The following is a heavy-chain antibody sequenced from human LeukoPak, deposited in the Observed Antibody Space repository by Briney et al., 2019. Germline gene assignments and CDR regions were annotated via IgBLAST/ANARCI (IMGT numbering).Heavy chain of an antibody. V-gene: IGHV4-34*01. Sequence: PSETLSLTCAVYGGSFSGYYWSWIRQPPGKGLEWIGEINHSGSTNYNPSLKSRVTISVDTSKNQFSLKLSSVTAADTAVYYCARDTGYYDSSGYYYYWGQGTLVTVSS. CDR1: GGSFSGYY. J-gene: IGHJ4*02. CDR2: INHSGST. CDR3: ARDTGYYDSSGYYYY. D-gene: IGHD3-22*01.